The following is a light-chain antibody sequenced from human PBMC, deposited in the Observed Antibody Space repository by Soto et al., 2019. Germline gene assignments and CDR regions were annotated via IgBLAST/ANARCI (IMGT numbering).Light chain of an antibody. V-gene: IGKV4-1*01. CDR3: QQYYSPLWT. CDR2: WSS. CDR1: QRVAYTSNKKTY. J-gene: IGKJ1*01. Sequence: DIVMTKSPDSLAVSLGERATINCKASQRVAYTSNKKTYVAWYQQKAGQPPKLLLYWSSTRASGVPDRFSGSGSGTDFTLTISSLQAEDVAVYYCQQYYSPLWTFGQGTKVQIK.